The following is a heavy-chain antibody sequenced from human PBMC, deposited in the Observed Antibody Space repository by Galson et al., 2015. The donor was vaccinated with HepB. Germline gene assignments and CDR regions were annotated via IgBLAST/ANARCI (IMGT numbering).Heavy chain of an antibody. CDR1: GFTFSSYA. D-gene: IGHD3-10*01. J-gene: IGHJ5*02. CDR2: ISYDGSNK. CDR3: ARAPYGSGSYGWFDP. Sequence: SLRLSCAASGFTFSSYAMHWVRQAPGKGLEWVAVISYDGSNKYYADSVKGRFTISRDNSKNTLYLQMNSLRAEDTAVYYCARAPYGSGSYGWFDPWGQGTLVTVSS. V-gene: IGHV3-30*04.